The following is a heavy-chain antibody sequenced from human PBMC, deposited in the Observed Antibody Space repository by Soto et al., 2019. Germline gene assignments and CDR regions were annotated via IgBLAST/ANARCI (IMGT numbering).Heavy chain of an antibody. V-gene: IGHV1-2*04. CDR1: GYTFTGYY. CDR3: ARAIDYYDSSGSDDAFDI. D-gene: IGHD3-22*01. J-gene: IGHJ3*02. CDR2: INPNSGGT. Sequence: ASVKVSCKASGYTFTGYYMHWVRQAPGQGLGWMGWINPNSGGTNYAQKFQGWVTMTRDTSISTAYMELSRLRSDDTAVYYCARAIDYYDSSGSDDAFDIWGQGTMVTVSS.